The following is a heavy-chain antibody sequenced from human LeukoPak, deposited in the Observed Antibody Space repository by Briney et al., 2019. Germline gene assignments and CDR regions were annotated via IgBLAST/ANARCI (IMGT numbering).Heavy chain of an antibody. CDR1: GGSISSYY. D-gene: IGHD3-22*01. Sequence: SETLSLTCTVSGGSISSYYWSWIRQPAGKGLEWIGRIYTSGSTNYNPSLKSRVAISVDKSKNQFSLKLSYVTAADTAVYYCARLSHYFDSSGYYYVRFFDYWGQGTLVTVSS. CDR3: ARLSHYFDSSGYYYVRFFDY. J-gene: IGHJ4*02. V-gene: IGHV4-4*07. CDR2: IYTSGST.